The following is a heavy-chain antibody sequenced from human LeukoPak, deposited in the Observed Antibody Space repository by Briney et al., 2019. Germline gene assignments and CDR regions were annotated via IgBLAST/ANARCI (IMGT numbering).Heavy chain of an antibody. J-gene: IGHJ4*02. CDR2: INPNSGGT. CDR3: ARAKQWLVHHDY. Sequence: ASVKVSCKASGYTFTGYYMHWVRQAPGQGLEWMGWINPNSGGTNYAQKFQGRVTMTRDTSISTAYVELSRLRSDDTAVYYCARAKQWLVHHDYWGQGTLVTVSS. V-gene: IGHV1-2*02. CDR1: GYTFTGYY. D-gene: IGHD6-19*01.